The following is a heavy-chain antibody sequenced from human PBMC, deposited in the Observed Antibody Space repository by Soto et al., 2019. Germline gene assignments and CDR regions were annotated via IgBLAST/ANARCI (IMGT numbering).Heavy chain of an antibody. J-gene: IGHJ5*02. CDR3: AKDLRQQLVPWFDP. D-gene: IGHD6-13*01. CDR1: GFTFSSYG. CDR2: ISYDGSNK. Sequence: GGSLRLSCAASGFTFSSYGMHWVRQAPGKGLEWVAVISYDGSNKYYADSVKGRFTISRDNSKNTLYLQMNSLRAEDTAVYYCAKDLRQQLVPWFDPWGQGTLVTVSS. V-gene: IGHV3-30*18.